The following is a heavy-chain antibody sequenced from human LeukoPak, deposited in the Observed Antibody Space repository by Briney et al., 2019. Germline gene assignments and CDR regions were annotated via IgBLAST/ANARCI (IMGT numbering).Heavy chain of an antibody. CDR3: ARGRLDFWSGYSPLHIARHAFDI. CDR2: INHSGST. CDR1: GGSFSGYY. J-gene: IGHJ3*02. D-gene: IGHD3-3*01. V-gene: IGHV4-34*01. Sequence: SETLSLTCAVYGGSFSGYYWSWIRQPPGKGLEWIGEINHSGSTNYNPSLKSRVTISVDTSKNQFSLKLSSVTAADTAVYYCARGRLDFWSGYSPLHIARHAFDIWGQGTMVTVSP.